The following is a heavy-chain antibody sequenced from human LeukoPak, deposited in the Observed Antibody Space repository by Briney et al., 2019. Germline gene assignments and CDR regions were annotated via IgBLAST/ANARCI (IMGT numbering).Heavy chain of an antibody. V-gene: IGHV3-66*02. CDR3: ARDRAEGKTWVEFDP. CDR2: IYSDGVT. J-gene: IGHJ5*02. CDR1: GFIVNSYA. Sequence: GGSLRLSCAASGFIVNSYAMSWVRQAPGRGLAWVSLIYSDGVTQYADSVKGRFTISRDNSKNTLYLQMNSLRDEDTAVYFCARDRAEGKTWVEFDPWGQGTLVTVSS.